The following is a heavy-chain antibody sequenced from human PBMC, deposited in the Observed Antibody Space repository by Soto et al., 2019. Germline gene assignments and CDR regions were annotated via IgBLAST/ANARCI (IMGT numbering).Heavy chain of an antibody. CDR3: AKDRGDSSGYYFDY. V-gene: IGHV3-30*18. CDR2: ISYDGSNK. D-gene: IGHD3-22*01. Sequence: GGSLRLSCAASGFTFSSYGMHWVRQAPGKGLEWVAVISYDGSNKYYADSVKGRFTISRDNSKNTLYLQMNSLRAEDTALYYCAKDRGDSSGYYFDYWGQGTLVTVSS. CDR1: GFTFSSYG. J-gene: IGHJ4*02.